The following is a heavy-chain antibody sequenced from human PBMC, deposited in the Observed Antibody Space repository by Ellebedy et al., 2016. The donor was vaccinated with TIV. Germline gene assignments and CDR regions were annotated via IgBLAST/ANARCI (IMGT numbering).Heavy chain of an antibody. D-gene: IGHD5-24*01. J-gene: IGHJ5*02. CDR2: VTAYNRDT. Sequence: AASVKVSCKASGYSFTSHSISWVRQAPGQGLQWMGWVTAYNRDTYYAQNFQGRVTFTTDTSSSTAYMELRSLRSDDKGVYYCARGAMALSWGQGTLVTVSS. CDR3: ARGAMALS. V-gene: IGHV1-18*01. CDR1: GYSFTSHS.